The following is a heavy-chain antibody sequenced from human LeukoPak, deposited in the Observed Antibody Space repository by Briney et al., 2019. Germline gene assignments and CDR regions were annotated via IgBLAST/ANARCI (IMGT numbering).Heavy chain of an antibody. CDR2: ISYDGSNK. CDR1: GFTFSSYA. V-gene: IGHV3-30*04. CDR3: ARDFRTTVTTYYYYGMDV. Sequence: GGSLRLSCAASGFTFSSYAMHWVRQAPGKGLEWVAVISYDGSNKYYADSVKGRFTISRDNSKNTLYLQMNSLRAEDTAVYYCARDFRTTVTTYYYYGMDVWGQGTTVTVSS. D-gene: IGHD4-17*01. J-gene: IGHJ6*02.